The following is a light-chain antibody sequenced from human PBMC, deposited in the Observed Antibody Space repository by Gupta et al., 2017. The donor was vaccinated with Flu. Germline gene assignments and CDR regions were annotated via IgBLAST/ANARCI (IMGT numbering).Light chain of an antibody. J-gene: IGLJ3*02. CDR2: ELT. Sequence: RAITISCTGTSSDIGGSKYVSWYQQHPGKAPKLLIYELTNRPSGVSSRFSGSKSGNTASLIISGLQPDDEADYYCHSYTGSSTPWVFGGGTKLTVL. CDR1: SSDIGGSKY. CDR3: HSYTGSSTPWV. V-gene: IGLV2-14*01.